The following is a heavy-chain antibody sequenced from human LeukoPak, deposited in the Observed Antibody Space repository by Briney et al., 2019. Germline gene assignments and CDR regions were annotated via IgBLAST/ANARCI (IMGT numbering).Heavy chain of an antibody. J-gene: IGHJ4*02. D-gene: IGHD3-22*01. V-gene: IGHV3-23*01. CDR2: ISGSGGSA. CDR1: GFTFSSYA. CDR3: AKDTSSGPYYFDY. Sequence: GGSLRLSCAASGFTFSSYAMSWVRQAPGKGLEWVSAISGSGGSAYYADSVKGRFTISRDNSKNTLYLQMNSLRAEDTAVYYCAKDTSSGPYYFDYWGQGTLVTVSS.